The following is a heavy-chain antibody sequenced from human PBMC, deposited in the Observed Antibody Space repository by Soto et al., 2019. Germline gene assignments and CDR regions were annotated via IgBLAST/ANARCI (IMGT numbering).Heavy chain of an antibody. CDR3: ARGQGSRYHYGLDV. CDR1: GGTFGSYA. Sequence: SVKVSCKASGGTFGSYAISWVRQAPGQGLERMGGIIPIFGTGNYAQKFQGRVTITADEPTSTAYMELSSLRSEDTAVYYCARGQGSRYHYGLDVWGQGTTVTVSS. J-gene: IGHJ6*02. V-gene: IGHV1-69*13. CDR2: IIPIFGTG.